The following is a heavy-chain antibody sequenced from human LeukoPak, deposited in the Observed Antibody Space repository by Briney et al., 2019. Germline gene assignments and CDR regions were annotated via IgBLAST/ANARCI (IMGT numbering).Heavy chain of an antibody. CDR3: ASYSNYRAQPEYFQH. D-gene: IGHD4-11*01. Sequence: SETLSLTCTVSGGSVSSGSYYWSWIRQPPGKGLEWIGYIYYSGSTNYNPSLKSRVTISVDTSKNQFSLKLSSVTAADTAVYYCASYSNYRAQPEYFQHWGQGTLVTVSS. J-gene: IGHJ1*01. CDR1: GGSVSSGSYY. CDR2: IYYSGST. V-gene: IGHV4-61*01.